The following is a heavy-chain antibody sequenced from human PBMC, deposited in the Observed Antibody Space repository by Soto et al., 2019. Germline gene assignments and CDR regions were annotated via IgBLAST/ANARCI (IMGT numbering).Heavy chain of an antibody. CDR3: ARRASAGRGWDV. CDR2: IKQDGSEK. D-gene: IGHD6-13*01. J-gene: IGHJ6*02. V-gene: IGHV3-7*01. Sequence: EVQLVESGGGLVQPGGSLRLSCAASGFTFSSYWMSWVRQAPVKGLEWVGNIKQDGSEKNYVDFVKGRFTISRDNAKNSRYLQMNSLRAEDTAVYYCARRASAGRGWDVWGQGTTVVVSS. CDR1: GFTFSSYW.